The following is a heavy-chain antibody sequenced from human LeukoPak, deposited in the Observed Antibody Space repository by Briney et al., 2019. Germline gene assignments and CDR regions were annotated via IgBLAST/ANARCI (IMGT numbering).Heavy chain of an antibody. CDR2: IYYSGNT. V-gene: IGHV4-59*01. Sequence: SETLSLTCTVSGGSMTSYYWSWIRQPPGKGLEWIAYIYYSGNTNYNPSLKSRVTISVDTSKNQFSLKLGSVTAADTAVYYCARGRAYYDSTGYYYWGQGTLVTVSS. D-gene: IGHD3-22*01. CDR1: GGSMTSYY. CDR3: ARGRAYYDSTGYYY. J-gene: IGHJ4*02.